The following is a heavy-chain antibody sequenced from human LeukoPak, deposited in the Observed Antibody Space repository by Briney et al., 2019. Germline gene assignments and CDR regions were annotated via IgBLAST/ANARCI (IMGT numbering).Heavy chain of an antibody. D-gene: IGHD2-21*02. CDR2: IIPMLGTA. CDR3: ARALHADMVTSRGGYNYYHMDV. CDR1: GGTFSTYV. V-gene: IGHV1-69*04. J-gene: IGHJ6*03. Sequence: SVKVSCKASGGTFSTYVISWVRLAPGQGLEWLGRIIPMLGTANYAQKFQGRVTITAAKSTSTAYMGLKSLRSEDTGVYYCARALHADMVTSRGGYNYYHMDVWGRGTTLTVSS.